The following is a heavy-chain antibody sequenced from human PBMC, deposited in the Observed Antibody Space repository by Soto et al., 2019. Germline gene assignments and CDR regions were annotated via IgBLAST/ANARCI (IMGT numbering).Heavy chain of an antibody. CDR2: IWYDGSNK. V-gene: IGHV3-33*01. CDR1: GFTFSSYG. Sequence: QVQLVESGGGVVQPGRSLRLSCAASGFTFSSYGMHWVRQAPGKGLEWVAVIWYDGSNKYYADSVKGRFTISRDNSKNTLYLQMNSLRAEDKAVYYCARDHPYYYYGMDVWGQGTTVTVSS. CDR3: ARDHPYYYYGMDV. J-gene: IGHJ6*02.